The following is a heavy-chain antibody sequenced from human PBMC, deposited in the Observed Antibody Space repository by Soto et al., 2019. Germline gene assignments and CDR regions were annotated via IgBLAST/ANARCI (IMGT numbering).Heavy chain of an antibody. CDR3: ARATHSNYDFCSGYYDRGLRYYYYGMDV. D-gene: IGHD3-3*01. CDR2: IITIFGTA. Sequence: SVKVSCKAYGGTFSRYAISWVRQAPSQGLEWMGGIITIFGTANHPQKFQGRVTLTADESTSTAYMELSSLRSEDTDVYYSARATHSNYDFCSGYYDRGLRYYYYGMDVWGQGTTVTVSS. V-gene: IGHV1-69*13. CDR1: GGTFSRYA. J-gene: IGHJ6*02.